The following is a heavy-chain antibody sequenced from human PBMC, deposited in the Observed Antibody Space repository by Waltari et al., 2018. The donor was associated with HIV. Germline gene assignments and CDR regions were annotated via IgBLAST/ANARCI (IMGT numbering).Heavy chain of an antibody. CDR3: ARGLSYFDGKPLPWYFDV. CDR1: GFRLPSYS. CDR2: MGTTATAR. J-gene: IGHJ2*01. Sequence: EEQLLLSGGKFVQPGESLRLSCVASGFRLPSYSVYCLRQAPGKGLEWGSYMGTTATARFYADSVRARFTVFADKAKQSVYLQISNLQDEDSAMYYCARGLSYFDGKPLPWYFDVWGRGSRVIVAS. D-gene: IGHD3-10*01. V-gene: IGHV3-48*02.